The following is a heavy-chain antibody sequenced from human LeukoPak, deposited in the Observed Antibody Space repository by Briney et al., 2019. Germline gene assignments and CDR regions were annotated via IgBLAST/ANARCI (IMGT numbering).Heavy chain of an antibody. CDR1: GYTFTGYY. CDR2: INPNNGDT. Sequence: ASVKVSCKASGYTFTGYYMHWVRQAPGQGLEWMGWINPNNGDTHYAQKFQGTVTMTRDTSISPAYMELSRLRSDDTAVYYCAREVARVYFYYYMDVWGKGTTVTVSS. D-gene: IGHD2-15*01. J-gene: IGHJ6*03. V-gene: IGHV1-2*02. CDR3: AREVARVYFYYYMDV.